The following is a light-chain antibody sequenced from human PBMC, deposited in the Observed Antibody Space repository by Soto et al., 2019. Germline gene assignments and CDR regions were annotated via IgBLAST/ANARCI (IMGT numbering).Light chain of an antibody. CDR1: QSIASY. CDR3: QQSYKTPFT. V-gene: IGKV1-39*01. J-gene: IGKJ5*01. CDR2: AAS. Sequence: DIQMTQSPSSLSASVGDRVTLTCRSSQSIASYLNWYQQKPGKAPKLLIYAASNLQSGVPSTFSGSGSGTDFTLTISSLQPEDFATYYCQQSYKTPFTFGQGTRLETK.